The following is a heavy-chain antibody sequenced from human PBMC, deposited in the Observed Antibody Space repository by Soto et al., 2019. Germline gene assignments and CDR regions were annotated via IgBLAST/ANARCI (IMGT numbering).Heavy chain of an antibody. CDR2: ISSSSSTI. V-gene: IGHV3-48*02. Sequence: GGSLRLSCAASGFTFSSYSMNWVRQAPGKGLEWVSYISSSSSTIYYADSVKGRFTISRDNAKNSLYLQMNSLRDEDTAVYYCARDRLGNDILTGYFVYYYYGMAVWGQGTTVTVSS. J-gene: IGHJ6*02. CDR3: ARDRLGNDILTGYFVYYYYGMAV. CDR1: GFTFSSYS. D-gene: IGHD3-9*01.